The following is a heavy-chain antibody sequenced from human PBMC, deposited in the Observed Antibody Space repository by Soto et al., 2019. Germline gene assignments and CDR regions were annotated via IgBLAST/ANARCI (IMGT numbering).Heavy chain of an antibody. D-gene: IGHD3-3*01. CDR3: ARDYLRIYDFWCGTGNWFDP. V-gene: IGHV3-23*01. CDR1: GFTFPSYG. CDR2: ISGSAGST. J-gene: IGHJ5*02. Sequence: EVQLLESGGGLVQPGGSLRLSCAASGFTFPSYGMTWVRQSPGKGLEWVSSISGSAGSTYYADFVKGRFTISRDNSKNTVYVKMSSVRGEDTAVYYCARDYLRIYDFWCGTGNWFDPWGQGTLVTVSS.